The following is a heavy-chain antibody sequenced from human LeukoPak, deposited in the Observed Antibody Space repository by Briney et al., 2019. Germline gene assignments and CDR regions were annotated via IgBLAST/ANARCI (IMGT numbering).Heavy chain of an antibody. V-gene: IGHV4-39*01. CDR3: AGRIWDYYYGSGSYVIDY. CDR2: IYYSGST. CDR1: GGSISSNSYY. J-gene: IGHJ4*02. Sequence: PSETLSLTCAVSGGSISSNSYYWGWIRQPPGKGLEWIGSIYYSGSTYYNPSLKSRVTISVDTSKNQFSLKLSSVTAADTAVYYCAGRIWDYYYGSGSYVIDYWGQGTLVTVSS. D-gene: IGHD3-10*01.